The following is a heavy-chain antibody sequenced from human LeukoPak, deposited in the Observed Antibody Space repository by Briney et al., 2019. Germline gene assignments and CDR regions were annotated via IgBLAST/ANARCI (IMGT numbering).Heavy chain of an antibody. J-gene: IGHJ4*02. D-gene: IGHD2/OR15-2a*01. CDR1: GYTFTNYW. CDR3: ARAGYSNRWDGVDY. V-gene: IGHV5-51*01. CDR2: IYPGDSDT. Sequence: NRGESLKISCKGSGYTFTNYWIGWVRQMPGKGLEFMGIIYPGDSDTRYSPSFQGQVTISVDKSINTAYLQWSSLKALDSAMYYCARAGYSNRWDGVDYWGQGTLVTVSS.